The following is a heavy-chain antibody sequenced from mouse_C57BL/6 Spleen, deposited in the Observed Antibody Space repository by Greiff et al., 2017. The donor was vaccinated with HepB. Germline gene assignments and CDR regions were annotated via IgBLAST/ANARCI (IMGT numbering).Heavy chain of an antibody. J-gene: IGHJ4*01. CDR2: ISSGSSTI. Sequence: EVQRVESGGGLVKPGGSLKLSCAASGFTFSDYGMHWVRQAPEKGLEWVAYISSGSSTIYYADTVKGRFTISRDNAKNTLFLQMTSLRSEDTAMYYCARPGLLGGKDAMDYWGQGTSVTVSS. D-gene: IGHD6-1*01. CDR1: GFTFSDYG. CDR3: ARPGLLGGKDAMDY. V-gene: IGHV5-17*01.